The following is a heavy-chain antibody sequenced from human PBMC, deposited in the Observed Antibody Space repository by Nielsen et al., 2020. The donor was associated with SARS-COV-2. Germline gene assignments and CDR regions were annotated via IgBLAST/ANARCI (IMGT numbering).Heavy chain of an antibody. D-gene: IGHD3-16*02. V-gene: IGHV1-46*01. J-gene: IGHJ4*02. Sequence: KFQGRVTMTRDTSTSTVYLELSSLRSEDTAVYYCARDLEVGRGYPFHYWGQGTLVTVSS. CDR3: ARDLEVGRGYPFHY.